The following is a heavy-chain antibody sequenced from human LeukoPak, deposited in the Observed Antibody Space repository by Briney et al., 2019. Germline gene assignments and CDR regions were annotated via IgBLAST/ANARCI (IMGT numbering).Heavy chain of an antibody. CDR1: GFTFSSYS. D-gene: IGHD2-15*01. CDR2: ISSSSSYI. Sequence: PGGSLRLSCAASGFTFSSYSMNWVRQAPGKGLEWVSSISSSSSYIYYADSVKGRFTISRDNAKNSLYLQMNSLRAEDTAVYYCARDIVVVDATDPYWGQGTLVTVSS. V-gene: IGHV3-21*01. CDR3: ARDIVVVDATDPY. J-gene: IGHJ4*02.